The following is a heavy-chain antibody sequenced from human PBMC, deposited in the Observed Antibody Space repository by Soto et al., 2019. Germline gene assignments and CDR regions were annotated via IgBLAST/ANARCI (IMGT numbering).Heavy chain of an antibody. CDR1: GFTFSGSA. D-gene: IGHD6-6*01. V-gene: IGHV3-73*01. CDR3: TRHKAARPFDY. Sequence: GGSLRLSCAASGFTFSGSAMHWVRQASGKGLEWVGRIRSKANSYAAAYAASVKGRFTISRDDSKNTAYLQMNSLKTEDTAVYYCTRHKAARPFDYWGQGTLVTVSS. J-gene: IGHJ4*02. CDR2: IRSKANSYAA.